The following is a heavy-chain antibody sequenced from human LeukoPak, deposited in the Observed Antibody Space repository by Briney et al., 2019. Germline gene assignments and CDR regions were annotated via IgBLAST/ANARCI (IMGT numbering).Heavy chain of an antibody. CDR1: GFTFSSYA. D-gene: IGHD5-18*01. J-gene: IGHJ4*02. Sequence: GGSLRLSCAAPGFTFSSYAMSWVRQAPGKGLEWVSAISGSGGSTYYADSVKGRFTISRDNSKNTLYPQMNSLRAEDTAVYYCAKAGGYSYGYPLDYWGQGTLVTVSS. CDR3: AKAGGYSYGYPLDY. V-gene: IGHV3-23*01. CDR2: ISGSGGST.